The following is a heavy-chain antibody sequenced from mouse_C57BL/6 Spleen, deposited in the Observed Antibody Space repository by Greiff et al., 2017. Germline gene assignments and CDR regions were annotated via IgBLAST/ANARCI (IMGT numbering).Heavy chain of an antibody. CDR2: IRLKSDNYAT. V-gene: IGHV6-3*01. CDR1: GFTFSNYW. Sequence: EVKVEESGGGLVQPGGSMKLSCVASGFTFSNYWMNWVRQSPEKGLEWVAQIRLKSDNYATHYAESVKGRFTISRDDSKSSVYLQMNNLRAEDTGIYYCTGWPYYYGSSYVAYYAMDYWGQGTSVTVSS. D-gene: IGHD1-1*01. CDR3: TGWPYYYGSSYVAYYAMDY. J-gene: IGHJ4*01.